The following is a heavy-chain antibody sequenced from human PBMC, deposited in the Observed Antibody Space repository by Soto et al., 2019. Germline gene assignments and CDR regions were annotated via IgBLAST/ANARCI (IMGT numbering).Heavy chain of an antibody. J-gene: IGHJ4*02. V-gene: IGHV1-24*01. D-gene: IGHD3-22*01. CDR1: GYTVKELS. CDR3: AADNMIVVI. Sequence: ASVKVSCEVSGYTVKELSMHWVRQAPGKGLEWMGGFDPEDGETIYAQKFQERVTITRDMSTSTAYMEVSSLRSEDTAVYYCAADNMIVVIWGQGTLVTVSS. CDR2: FDPEDGET.